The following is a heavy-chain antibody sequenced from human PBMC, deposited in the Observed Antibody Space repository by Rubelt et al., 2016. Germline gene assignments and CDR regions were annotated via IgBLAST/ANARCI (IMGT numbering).Heavy chain of an antibody. CDR3: ARGRDSGWYYYYDLDV. CDR2: IWYDGRNK. J-gene: IGHJ6*02. D-gene: IGHD6-19*01. V-gene: IGHV3-33*08. Sequence: RLSCAVSGFTFTNAWMNWVRQAPDKGLEWVALIWYDGRNKYYAESVKGRFTISRDNSKNTVYLQMNSLRAEDTAVYYCARGRDSGWYYYYDLDVWGQGTTVTVSS. CDR1: GFTFTNAW.